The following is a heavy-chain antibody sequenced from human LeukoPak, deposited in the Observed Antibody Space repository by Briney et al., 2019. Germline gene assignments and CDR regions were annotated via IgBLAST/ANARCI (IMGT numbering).Heavy chain of an antibody. J-gene: IGHJ4*02. D-gene: IGHD6-13*01. V-gene: IGHV3-53*01. CDR1: GFTVSNNY. CDR2: IYSNDNT. CDR3: AGVSKSATAGTVLDY. Sequence: GGSLRLSCAASGFTVSNNYMSWVRQAPGKGLDWVSLIYSNDNTYYADPVKGRFTISRDNSKNTLYLQMNSLRAEDTAVYYCAGVSKSATAGTVLDYWGQGTLVTVSS.